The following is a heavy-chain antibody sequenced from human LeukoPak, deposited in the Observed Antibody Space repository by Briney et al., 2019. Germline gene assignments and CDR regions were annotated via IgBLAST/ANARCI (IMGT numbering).Heavy chain of an antibody. Sequence: PGGSLRLSCAASVFTFSSYAMNWVRQAPGKGREWVSAISGSGGSTYYADSVKGRFTISRDNSKNTLYLQMNSLRAEDAAVYYSAKVVREDCCYGSGGPRYYYGIDVWGQGTTVTVSS. J-gene: IGHJ6*02. D-gene: IGHD3-10*01. CDR2: ISGSGGST. V-gene: IGHV3-23*01. CDR3: AKVVREDCCYGSGGPRYYYGIDV. CDR1: VFTFSSYA.